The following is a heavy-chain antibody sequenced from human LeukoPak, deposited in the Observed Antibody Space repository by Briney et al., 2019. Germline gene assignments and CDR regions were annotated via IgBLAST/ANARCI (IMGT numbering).Heavy chain of an antibody. V-gene: IGHV3-23*01. CDR1: GFTFSSYA. CDR2: ISGSGGST. CDR3: ARVYCSGGSCYHYFDY. Sequence: GGSLRLSCAASGFTFSSYAMSWVRQAPGKGLEWVSAISGSGGSTYYADSVKGRFTISRDNSKNTLYLQMNSLRAEDTAVYYCARVYCSGGSCYHYFDYGGQGTLVTVSS. J-gene: IGHJ4*02. D-gene: IGHD2-15*01.